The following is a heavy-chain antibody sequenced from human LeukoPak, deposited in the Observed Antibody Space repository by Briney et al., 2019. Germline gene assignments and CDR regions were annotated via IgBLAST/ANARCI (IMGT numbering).Heavy chain of an antibody. Sequence: PSETLSLTCTVSGGSVSSGSYYWSWIRLPPGRRLEWIGYIYYSVTTNYKPSLKSRVTISVDRSKNQFSLKLSSVTAADTAVYYCARERVSSSWYGGWFDPWGQGTLVTVSS. D-gene: IGHD6-13*01. CDR3: ARERVSSSWYGGWFDP. J-gene: IGHJ5*02. V-gene: IGHV4-61*01. CDR1: GGSVSSGSYY. CDR2: IYYSVTT.